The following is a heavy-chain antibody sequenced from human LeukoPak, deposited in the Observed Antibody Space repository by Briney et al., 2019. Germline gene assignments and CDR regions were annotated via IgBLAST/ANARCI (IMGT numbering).Heavy chain of an antibody. D-gene: IGHD3-9*01. Sequence: GGSLRLSCAASGFTFSSYEMNWVRQAPGKGLEWISYISSSGSSISYADSVKGRFTISRDNSKNTLYLQMNSLRAEDTALYYCARDGYFGSDSVTGAGALGDYYMDVWGKGTTVTVSS. J-gene: IGHJ6*03. CDR2: ISSSGSSI. CDR1: GFTFSSYE. CDR3: ARDGYFGSDSVTGAGALGDYYMDV. V-gene: IGHV3-48*03.